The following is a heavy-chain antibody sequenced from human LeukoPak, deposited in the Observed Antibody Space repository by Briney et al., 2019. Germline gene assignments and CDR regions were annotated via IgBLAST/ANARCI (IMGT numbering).Heavy chain of an antibody. CDR2: ISSSGSTI. V-gene: IGHV3-48*04. J-gene: IGHJ4*02. CDR1: TFTFPSYW. Sequence: GGSLRLSCAASTFTFPSYWMTWVRQAPGKGLEWVSYISSSGSTIYYADSVKGRFTISRDNAKNSLYLQMNSLRAEDTAVYYCARNGLNFYYYGSGSRPRDYYFDYWGQGTLVTVSS. D-gene: IGHD3-10*01. CDR3: ARNGLNFYYYGSGSRPRDYYFDY.